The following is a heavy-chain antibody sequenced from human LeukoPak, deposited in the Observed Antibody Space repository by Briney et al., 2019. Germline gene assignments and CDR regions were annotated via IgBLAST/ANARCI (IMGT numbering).Heavy chain of an antibody. CDR3: ARDSGTTGEVKFDP. D-gene: IGHD1-7*01. CDR1: GASISSYY. CDR2: IYVTGST. V-gene: IGHV4-4*07. Sequence: SETLSLTCTVSGASISSYYWSWIRQPAGKALEWIGRIYVTGSTTYNLSLESRVTMSLDMSKNHFSLKLRSVTAADTAVYYCARDSGTTGEVKFDPWGQGTLVTVSS. J-gene: IGHJ5*02.